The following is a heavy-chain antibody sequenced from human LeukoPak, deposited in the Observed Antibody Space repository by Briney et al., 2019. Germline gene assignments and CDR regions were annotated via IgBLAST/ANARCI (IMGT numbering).Heavy chain of an antibody. D-gene: IGHD4-17*01. CDR3: AKDADDYGDHLLHC. Sequence: GGSLRLSCAASGFTFNTYVMNWVRQAPGKGLEWVSGISGSGGSTFYADSVKGRFTISRDNSKNSLFLQMNSLRAEDTAVYYCAKDADDYGDHLLHCWGQGTLVTVSS. V-gene: IGHV3-23*01. J-gene: IGHJ4*02. CDR1: GFTFNTYV. CDR2: ISGSGGST.